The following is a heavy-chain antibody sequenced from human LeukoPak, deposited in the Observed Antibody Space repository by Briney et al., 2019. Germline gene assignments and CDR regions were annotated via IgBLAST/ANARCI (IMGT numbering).Heavy chain of an antibody. CDR1: GYTFTSYD. D-gene: IGHD1-26*01. CDR2: MNPNSGNT. Sequence: ASVKVSCKASGYTFTSYDINWVRQATGQGLEWMGWMNPNSGNTGYAQKFQGRVTMTRNTSISTAYMELSSLRSDDTAVYYCARGPGIVGATVYYYYYGMDVWGQGTTVTVSS. J-gene: IGHJ6*02. CDR3: ARGPGIVGATVYYYYYGMDV. V-gene: IGHV1-8*01.